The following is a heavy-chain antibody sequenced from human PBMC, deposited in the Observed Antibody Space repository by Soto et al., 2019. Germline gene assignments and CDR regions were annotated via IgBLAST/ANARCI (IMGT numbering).Heavy chain of an antibody. CDR1: GFTFSSYG. Sequence: GGSLRLSCAASGFTFSSYGMHWVRQAPGKGLEWVAVISYDGSNKYYADSVKGRFTISRDNSKNTLYLQMNSLRAEDTAVYYCAKDQPRYCSGGSCYGGMDVWGPGTTVTVSS. CDR3: AKDQPRYCSGGSCYGGMDV. D-gene: IGHD2-15*01. J-gene: IGHJ6*02. V-gene: IGHV3-30*18. CDR2: ISYDGSNK.